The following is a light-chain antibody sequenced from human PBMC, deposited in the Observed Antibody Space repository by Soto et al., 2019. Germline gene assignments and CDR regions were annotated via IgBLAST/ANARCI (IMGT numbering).Light chain of an antibody. Sequence: QSVLTQPPSVSGSPGQSVTISCTGTSSDVGSYNRVSWYQQPPGTAPKLMIYEVSNRPSGVPDRFSGSKSGNTASLTISGLQAEDEADYYFSLYTSSSTLFGGGTQLTVL. V-gene: IGLV2-18*01. CDR3: SLYTSSSTL. CDR1: SSDVGSYNR. CDR2: EVS. J-gene: IGLJ2*01.